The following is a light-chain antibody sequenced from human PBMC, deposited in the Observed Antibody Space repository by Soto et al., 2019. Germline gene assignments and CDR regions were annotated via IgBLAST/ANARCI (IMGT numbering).Light chain of an antibody. CDR3: QQYNGLPTWT. Sequence: QMTQSPSTLSASVGDRVTITCRASQNIYIWLAWYQKKPGKAPNLLIYKASTLQSGVPSRFSGNGSGTEFTLTITSPQPDDSATYYCQQYNGLPTWTFGQGTKVDI. V-gene: IGKV1-5*03. CDR2: KAS. CDR1: QNIYIW. J-gene: IGKJ1*01.